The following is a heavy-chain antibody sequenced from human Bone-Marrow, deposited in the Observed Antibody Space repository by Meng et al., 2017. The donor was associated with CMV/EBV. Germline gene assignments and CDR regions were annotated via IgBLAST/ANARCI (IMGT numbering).Heavy chain of an antibody. Sequence: GGSLRLSCAASGFTFSSYGMHWVRQAPGKGLEWVAVIWYDGSNKYYADSVKGRFTISRDNSKNTLYLQMNSLRAEDTAVYYCAKVPPTFTIFGVVTPFDYWGQGTLVTVSS. J-gene: IGHJ4*02. CDR2: IWYDGSNK. CDR1: GFTFSSYG. CDR3: AKVPPTFTIFGVVTPFDY. V-gene: IGHV3-30*02. D-gene: IGHD3-3*01.